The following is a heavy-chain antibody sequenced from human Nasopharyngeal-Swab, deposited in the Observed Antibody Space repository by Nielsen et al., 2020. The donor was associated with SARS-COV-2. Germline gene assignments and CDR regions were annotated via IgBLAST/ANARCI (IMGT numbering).Heavy chain of an antibody. CDR3: ARVPRRELLAGPFDY. CDR1: GYTFTSYG. V-gene: IGHV1-18*01. CDR2: ISAYNGNT. D-gene: IGHD1-26*01. J-gene: IGHJ4*02. Sequence: ASVKVSCKASGYTFTSYGISWVRQAPGQGLEWMGWISAYNGNTNYAQKLQGRVTMTTDTSTSTAYMELRSLRSDDTAVYYCARVPRRELLAGPFDYWGQGTLVTVSS.